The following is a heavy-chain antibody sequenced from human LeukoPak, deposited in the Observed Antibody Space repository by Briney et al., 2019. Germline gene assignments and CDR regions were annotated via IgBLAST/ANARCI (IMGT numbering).Heavy chain of an antibody. CDR1: GGTFSSYA. CDR2: IIPIFGTA. D-gene: IGHD2-2*01. V-gene: IGHV1-69*13. CDR3: ARAPPAANYYYYYGMDV. J-gene: IGHJ6*02. Sequence: ASVKVSCKASGGTFSSYAISWVRQAPGQGLEWMGGIIPIFGTANYAQKFQGRVTITADESTSTAYMELSSLRSEDTAVYYCARAPPAANYYYYYGMDVWGQGTTVTVSS.